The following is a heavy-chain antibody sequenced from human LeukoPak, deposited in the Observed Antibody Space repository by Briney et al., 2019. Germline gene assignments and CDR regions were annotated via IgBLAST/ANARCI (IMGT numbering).Heavy chain of an antibody. CDR2: ISAYNGNT. D-gene: IGHD2-21*01. Sequence: ASVKVSCKASGYTFTSYGISWVRQAPGQGLEWMGWISAYNGNTNYAQKLQGRVTMTTDTSTSTAYMELRSLRSDDTAVYYCASDHCGGDCAQHWGQGTLVTVSS. J-gene: IGHJ1*01. V-gene: IGHV1-18*01. CDR1: GYTFTSYG. CDR3: ASDHCGGDCAQH.